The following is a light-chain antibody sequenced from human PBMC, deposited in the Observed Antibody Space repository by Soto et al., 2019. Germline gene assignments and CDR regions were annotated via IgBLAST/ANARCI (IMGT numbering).Light chain of an antibody. J-gene: IGKJ2*01. CDR1: QSVSHK. CDR3: QQYDNWPPYT. CDR2: DAS. V-gene: IGKV3-15*01. Sequence: ELVMTQSPVTLSVSPGKTATLSCRASQSVSHKVAWYQQKPGQAPRLLIYDASARGTGIPARFSGSGSGTEFTLTISSLQSEDSAVYYCQQYDNWPPYTFGQGTKLEIK.